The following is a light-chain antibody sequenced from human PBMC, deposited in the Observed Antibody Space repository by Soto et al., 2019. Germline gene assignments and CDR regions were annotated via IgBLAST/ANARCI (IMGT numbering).Light chain of an antibody. CDR2: EVT. CDR3: SSYEGTNNGYV. CDR1: SSDVGGFDY. J-gene: IGLJ1*01. V-gene: IGLV2-8*01. Sequence: QSALTQSPSASGSPGQSVTISCTGTSSDVGGFDYVSWYQQRPGKAPQLLIYEVTKRPSGVPDRFSGSKSGNTASLTVSGLQAEDEADYYCSSYEGTNNGYVFGSGTKRTVL.